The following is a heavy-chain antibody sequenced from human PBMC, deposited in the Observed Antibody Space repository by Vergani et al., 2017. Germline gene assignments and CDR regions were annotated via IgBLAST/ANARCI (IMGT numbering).Heavy chain of an antibody. D-gene: IGHD1-26*01. V-gene: IGHV4-61*02. CDR2: IYTSGST. CDR1: GGPISSGSYY. J-gene: IGHJ5*02. CDR3: AGDQGGQGRGVLSRDNWFDP. Sequence: QVQLQELGPGLVKPSQTLSLTCTVLGGPISSGSYYWSSIRQPAGKGLEWIGRIYTSGSTNYNPSLKSRVTMSVDSSKNQFSLKLSSVTAADTAVYYCAGDQGGQGRGVLSRDNWFDPWGQGTLVTVSS.